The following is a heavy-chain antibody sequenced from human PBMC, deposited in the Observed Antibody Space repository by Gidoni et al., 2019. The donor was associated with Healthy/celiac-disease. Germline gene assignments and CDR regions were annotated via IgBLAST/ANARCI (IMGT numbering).Heavy chain of an antibody. D-gene: IGHD2-8*02. Sequence: GLEWMGGIIPIFGTANYAQKFQGRVTITADESTSTAYMELSSLRSEDTAVYYCASTEGTHYYGMDVWGQGTTVTVSS. CDR3: ASTEGTHYYGMDV. V-gene: IGHV1-69*01. J-gene: IGHJ6*02. CDR2: IIPIFGTA.